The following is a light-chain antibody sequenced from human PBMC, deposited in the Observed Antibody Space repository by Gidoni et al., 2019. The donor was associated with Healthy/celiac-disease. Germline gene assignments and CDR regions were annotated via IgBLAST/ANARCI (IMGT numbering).Light chain of an antibody. V-gene: IGKV3-15*01. CDR3: QQYNNWPPWT. CDR1: QSVSSN. CDR2: GAS. J-gene: IGKJ1*01. Sequence: EIVLTQSPATLSVSPGARATLSCRASQSVSSNLAWYQQKPGQAPRLLIYGASTRATGIPARFSGSGSGTEFTLTISSLQSEDFAVYYCQQYNNWPPWTFXXXTKVEIK.